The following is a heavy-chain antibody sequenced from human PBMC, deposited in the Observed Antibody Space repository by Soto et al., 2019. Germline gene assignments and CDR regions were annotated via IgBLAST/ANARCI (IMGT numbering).Heavy chain of an antibody. CDR1: GFTFSSYA. J-gene: IGHJ4*02. CDR2: FRGDGTGA. CDR3: TRNSHGGNPPDFYFDY. V-gene: IGHV3-23*01. Sequence: GGSLRLSCAASGFTFSSYAMSWVRQAPGKGLEWVSAFRGDGTGAHYADSVKGRFTISRDNSKNTLYLHMNSLRAEDTAVYYCTRNSHGGNPPDFYFDYWGQGSLVTVSS. D-gene: IGHD2-15*01.